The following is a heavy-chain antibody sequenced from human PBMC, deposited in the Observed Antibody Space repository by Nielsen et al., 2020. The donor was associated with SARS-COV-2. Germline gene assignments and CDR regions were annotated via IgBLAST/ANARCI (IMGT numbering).Heavy chain of an antibody. V-gene: IGHV3-74*01. J-gene: IGHJ4*02. D-gene: IGHD4-23*01. Sequence: GGSLRLSCAASGFTASSNYMSWVRQAPGKGLVWVSRLNSDGSTTTYADSVKGRFTISRDNAKNTLYLQMNSLRAEDTAVYFCARGEIIYGGNPLLTYWGQGTLVTVSS. CDR2: LNSDGSTT. CDR1: GFTASSNY. CDR3: ARGEIIYGGNPLLTY.